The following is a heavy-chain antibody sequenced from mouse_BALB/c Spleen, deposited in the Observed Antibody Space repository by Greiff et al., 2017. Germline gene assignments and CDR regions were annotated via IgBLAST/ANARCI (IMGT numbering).Heavy chain of an antibody. V-gene: IGHV1-9*01. J-gene: IGHJ4*01. CDR3: ARVTTATAMDY. CDR2: ILPGSGST. CDR1: GYTFSSYW. Sequence: VKLVESGAELMKPGASVKISCKATGYTFSSYWIEWVKQRPGHGLEWIGEILPGSGSTNYNEKFKGKATFTADTSSNTAYMQLSSLTSEDSAVYYCARVTTATAMDYWGQGTSVTVSS. D-gene: IGHD1-2*01.